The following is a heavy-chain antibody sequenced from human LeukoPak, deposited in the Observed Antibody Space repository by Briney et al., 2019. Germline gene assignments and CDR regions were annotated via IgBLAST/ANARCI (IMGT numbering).Heavy chain of an antibody. Sequence: PSETLSLTCTVSGYSISSGYNWGWIRQPPGKGLEWIGNIYHSGSTYYNPSLKSRVTISVDTSKNQFSLKLSSVTAADTAVYYCARGGIAVAGTDPFDYWGQGTLVTVSS. D-gene: IGHD6-19*01. J-gene: IGHJ4*02. V-gene: IGHV4-38-2*02. CDR1: GYSISSGYN. CDR2: IYHSGST. CDR3: ARGGIAVAGTDPFDY.